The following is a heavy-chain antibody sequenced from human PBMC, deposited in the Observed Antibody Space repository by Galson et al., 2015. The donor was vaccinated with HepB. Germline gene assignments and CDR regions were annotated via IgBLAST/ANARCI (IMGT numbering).Heavy chain of an antibody. CDR2: ISYDGSNK. CDR3: AGETQEGGGGAFDI. J-gene: IGHJ3*02. CDR1: GFTFSSYA. D-gene: IGHD3-16*01. V-gene: IGHV3-30-3*01. Sequence: SLRLSCAASGFTFSSYAMHWVRQAPGKGLEWVAVISYDGSNKYYADSVKGRFTISRDNSKNTLYLQMNSLRAEDTAVYYGAGETQEGGGGAFDIWVQGTMVTVSS.